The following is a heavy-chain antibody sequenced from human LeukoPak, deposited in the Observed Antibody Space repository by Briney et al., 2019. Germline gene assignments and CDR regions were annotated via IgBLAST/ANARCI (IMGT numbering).Heavy chain of an antibody. CDR1: GGSISSYY. CDR3: ARKRVVVVPAAIDYYMDV. Sequence: SQTLSLTCTVSGGSISSYYRSWIRQPPGKGLEWIGYIYYSGSTNYNPSLKSRVTISVDTSKNQLSLKLSSVTAADTAVYYCARKRVVVVPAAIDYYMDVWGKGTTVTVSS. V-gene: IGHV4-59*01. J-gene: IGHJ6*03. CDR2: IYYSGST. D-gene: IGHD2-2*02.